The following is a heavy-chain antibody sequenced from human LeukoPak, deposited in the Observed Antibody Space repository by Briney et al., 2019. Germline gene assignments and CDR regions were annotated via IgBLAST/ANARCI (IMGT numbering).Heavy chain of an antibody. J-gene: IGHJ5*02. V-gene: IGHV4-34*01. CDR1: GGSFSGYY. CDR3: ARGGGSSSNNRWFDP. D-gene: IGHD6-6*01. CDR2: INHSGST. Sequence: MASETLSLTCAVYGGSFSGYYWSWIRQPPGKGLEWTGEINHSGSTNYNPSLKSRVTISVDTSKNQFSLKLSSVTAADTAVYYCARGGGSSSNNRWFDPWGQGTLVTVSS.